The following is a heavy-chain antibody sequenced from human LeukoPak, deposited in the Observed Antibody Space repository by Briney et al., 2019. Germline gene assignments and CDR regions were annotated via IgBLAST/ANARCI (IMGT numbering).Heavy chain of an antibody. CDR3: ARDHDYYDSSGYPID. Sequence: PGGSLRLSCAASGFTFSSYSMNWVRQAPGKGLEWVSSISSSSSYIYYADSVKGRFTISRDNAKNSLYLQMNSLRAEDTAVYYCARDHDYYDSSGYPIDWGQGTLVTVSS. J-gene: IGHJ4*02. CDR2: ISSSSSYI. D-gene: IGHD3-22*01. CDR1: GFTFSSYS. V-gene: IGHV3-21*01.